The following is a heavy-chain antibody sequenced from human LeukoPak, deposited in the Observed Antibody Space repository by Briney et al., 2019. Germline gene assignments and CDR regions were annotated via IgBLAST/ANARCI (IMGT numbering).Heavy chain of an antibody. CDR3: AKLMGATIGGE. CDR2: IDPSDSYT. J-gene: IGHJ1*01. D-gene: IGHD3-16*01. CDR1: GYRFSSYW. V-gene: IGHV5-10-1*01. Sequence: HGESLKISCKGSGYRFSSYWISWVRQMPGKGLEWMGRIDPSDSYTNYNPSFQGHVTISVDKSINAAYLQWSSLKASDTALYYCAKLMGATIGGEWGQGTLVTVSS.